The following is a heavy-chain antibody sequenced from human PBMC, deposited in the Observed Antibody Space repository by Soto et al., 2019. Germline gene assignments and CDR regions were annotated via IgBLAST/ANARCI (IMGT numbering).Heavy chain of an antibody. D-gene: IGHD5-18*01. Sequence: SETLSLTCTVSGVSISSGGYYCSWIRQHPGKGLEWIGYIYYSGSNYYNPSLKSRVTISVDTSKNQFSLKLSSVTAADTAVYYCASGYEGVDIWGQGTMVTVS. CDR3: ASGYEGVDI. V-gene: IGHV4-31*03. CDR1: GVSISSGGYY. J-gene: IGHJ3*02. CDR2: IYYSGSN.